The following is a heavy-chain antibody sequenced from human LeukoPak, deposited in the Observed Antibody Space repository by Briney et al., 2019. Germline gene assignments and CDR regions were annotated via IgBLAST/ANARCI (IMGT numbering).Heavy chain of an antibody. D-gene: IGHD6-19*01. V-gene: IGHV7-4-1*02. CDR2: INTNTGNP. CDR3: ARDRSFEVAGRFDP. Sequence: ASVKVSCKASGYTFTSYSLNWVRQAPGQGLEWMGWINTNTGNPTYAQGFTGRFVFSLDTSVSTAYLQISSLKAQDTAVHYCARDRSFEVAGRFDPWGQGTLVPVSS. CDR1: GYTFTSYS. J-gene: IGHJ5*02.